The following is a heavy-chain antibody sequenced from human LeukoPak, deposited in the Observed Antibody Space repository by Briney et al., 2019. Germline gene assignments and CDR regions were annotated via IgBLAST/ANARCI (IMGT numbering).Heavy chain of an antibody. CDR3: AKSNGYGLIDI. Sequence: SETLSLTCAVSGGSISSSNWWSWVRQPPGKGLEWIGEIYHSGSTNYNPSLKSRVTISVDKSKNQFSLKLNSVTAADTAVYYCAKSNGYGLIDIWGQGTMVTVSS. V-gene: IGHV4-4*02. J-gene: IGHJ3*02. CDR2: IYHSGST. D-gene: IGHD3-10*01. CDR1: GGSISSSNW.